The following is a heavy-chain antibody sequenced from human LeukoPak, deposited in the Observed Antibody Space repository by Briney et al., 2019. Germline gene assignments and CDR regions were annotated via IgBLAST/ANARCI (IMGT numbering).Heavy chain of an antibody. CDR1: GGTFSSYA. CDR3: ASLSEVRGVIY. CDR2: IIPIFGTA. Sequence: SVKVSCKASGGTFSSYAISWVRQAPGQGLEWMGGIIPIFGTANYAQKFQGRVTITADESTSTAYMELSRLRSDDTAVYYCASLSEVRGVIYWGQGTLVTVSS. J-gene: IGHJ4*02. D-gene: IGHD3-10*01. V-gene: IGHV1-69*01.